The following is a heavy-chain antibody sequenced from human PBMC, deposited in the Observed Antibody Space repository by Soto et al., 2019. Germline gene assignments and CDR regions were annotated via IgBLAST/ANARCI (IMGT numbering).Heavy chain of an antibody. CDR1: GFTFRIYT. Sequence: EVQLVESGGGLVQPGGSLRLSCSASGFTFRIYTMLWVRQAPGKGLEYVSAISDAGGDTYYADSVKGRFAISRDDPKSTLYRQMSSLRAEDTAVYYCVTGYSSGWHEIFWGQGTLVTVSS. J-gene: IGHJ1*01. CDR2: ISDAGGDT. D-gene: IGHD6-19*01. CDR3: VTGYSSGWHEIF. V-gene: IGHV3-64D*06.